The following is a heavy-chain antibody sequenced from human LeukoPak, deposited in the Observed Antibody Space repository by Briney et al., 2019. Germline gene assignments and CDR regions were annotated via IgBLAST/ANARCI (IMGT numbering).Heavy chain of an antibody. CDR3: ARLKYQLSIVY. CDR1: GGSFSGYY. J-gene: IGHJ4*02. CDR2: INHSGST. D-gene: IGHD2-2*01. Sequence: SETLSLTRAVYGGSFSGYYWSWIRQPPGKGLEWIGEINHSGSTNYNPSLKSRVTISVDTSKNQFSLKLSSVTAADTAVYYCARLKYQLSIVYWGQGTLVTVSS. V-gene: IGHV4-34*01.